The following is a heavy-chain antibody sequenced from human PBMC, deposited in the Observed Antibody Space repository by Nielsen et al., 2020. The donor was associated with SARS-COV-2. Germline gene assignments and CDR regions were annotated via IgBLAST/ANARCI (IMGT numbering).Heavy chain of an antibody. D-gene: IGHD2-21*01. Sequence: ASVKVSCKASGYTFTGYYMHWVRQAPGQGLEWMGWINPNSGGTNYAQKFQGRVTMTRDTSISTAYMELSRLRSDDTAVYYCARDAISAHYGMDVWGQRTTVTVSS. CDR2: INPNSGGT. J-gene: IGHJ6*02. CDR1: GYTFTGYY. CDR3: ARDAISAHYGMDV. V-gene: IGHV1-2*02.